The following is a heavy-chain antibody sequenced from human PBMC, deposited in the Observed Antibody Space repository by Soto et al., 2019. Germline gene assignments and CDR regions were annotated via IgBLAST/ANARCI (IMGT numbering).Heavy chain of an antibody. D-gene: IGHD3-3*01. Sequence: QLQLQESGPGLVKPSETLSLTCIVSGGSISSSGYYWGWIRQPPGKGLEWIGSIYYSGSTNYNPSLKCRITMSVDTSRNPCSLKLSSVSAADTAVYFCARHGLSITVFGVVSGPDYWGQGTLVTVSS. CDR1: GGSISSSGYY. CDR3: ARHGLSITVFGVVSGPDY. J-gene: IGHJ4*02. V-gene: IGHV4-39*01. CDR2: IYYSGST.